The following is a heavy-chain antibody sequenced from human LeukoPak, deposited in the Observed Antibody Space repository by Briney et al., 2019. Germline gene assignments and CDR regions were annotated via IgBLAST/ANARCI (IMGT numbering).Heavy chain of an antibody. V-gene: IGHV3-11*04. D-gene: IGHD5-18*01. Sequence: GGSLRLSCAASGFTFSDYYMSWIRQAPGKGLEWVSYISSSGSTIYYADSVKGRFTISRDNSKNTLYLQMNGLQTDDTAVYYCATDLRYGSNFFFQYWGLGTLVAVSS. J-gene: IGHJ4*02. CDR3: ATDLRYGSNFFFQY. CDR1: GFTFSDYY. CDR2: ISSSGSTI.